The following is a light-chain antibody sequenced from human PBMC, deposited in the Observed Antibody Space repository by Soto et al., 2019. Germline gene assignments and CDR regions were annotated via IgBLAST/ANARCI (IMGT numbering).Light chain of an antibody. V-gene: IGLV2-8*01. J-gene: IGLJ3*02. CDR2: EFS. CDR3: SSYAGSNNWV. Sequence: QSALTQPPSASGSPGQSVTISCTGTSSDVGGYNYVSWYQQHPGKAPKLMISEFSKRPSGVPDRFSGSKSGNTASLNVSGLQAEDEADYYCSSYAGSNNWVFGGGTKLTVL. CDR1: SSDVGGYNY.